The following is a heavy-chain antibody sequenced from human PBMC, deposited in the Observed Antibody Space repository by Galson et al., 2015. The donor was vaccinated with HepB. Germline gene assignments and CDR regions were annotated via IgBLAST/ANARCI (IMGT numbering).Heavy chain of an antibody. CDR2: ISSSSSTI. CDR1: GFTFSSYS. V-gene: IGHV3-48*02. J-gene: IGHJ6*02. D-gene: IGHD2-2*01. CDR3: ARERDIVVVPAATPLYYGMDV. Sequence: SLRLSCAASGFTFSSYSMNWVRQAPGKGLEWVSYISSSSSTIYYADSVKGRFTISRDNAKNSLYLQMNSLRDEDTAVYYCARERDIVVVPAATPLYYGMDVWGQGTTVTVSS.